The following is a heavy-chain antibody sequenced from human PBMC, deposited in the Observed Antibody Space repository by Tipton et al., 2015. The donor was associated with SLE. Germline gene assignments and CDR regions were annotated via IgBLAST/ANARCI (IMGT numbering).Heavy chain of an antibody. J-gene: IGHJ6*03. CDR1: GGSISSYY. CDR3: ARSPPRPLGYYYYYYYMDV. D-gene: IGHD7-27*01. Sequence: TLSLTCTVSGGSISSYYWSWLRQPPGKGLEWIGYIYYSGSTNYNPSLKSRVTISVDTSKNQFSLKLSSVTAADTAVYYCARSPPRPLGYYYYYYYMDVWGKGTTVTVSS. V-gene: IGHV4-59*01. CDR2: IYYSGST.